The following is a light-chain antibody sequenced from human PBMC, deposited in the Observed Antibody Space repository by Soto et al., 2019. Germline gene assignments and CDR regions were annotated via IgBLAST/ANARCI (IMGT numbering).Light chain of an antibody. V-gene: IGKV3-11*01. CDR1: QSVSSY. J-gene: IGKJ4*01. CDR3: QQRSNWLT. CDR2: DAS. Sequence: EIVLTQSPATLSLSPGERATLSCRASQSVSSYLAWYQQKPGQAPRLLIYDASNRATGIPARFSGSGSGKDFPLTISSLEPEDFAVYYCQQRSNWLTFGGGTKVEIK.